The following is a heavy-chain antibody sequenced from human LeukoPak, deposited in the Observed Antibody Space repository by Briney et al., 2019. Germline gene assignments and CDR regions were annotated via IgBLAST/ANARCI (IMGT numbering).Heavy chain of an antibody. V-gene: IGHV3-9*02. J-gene: IGHJ6*02. CDR2: ITWNRDNI. D-gene: IGHD3-22*01. CDR3: AKDLSSAITSALVLDV. CDR1: GFTSDDYA. Sequence: GGSLRLSCAASGFTSDDYAMHWVRQAPGKGLEWVSGITWNRDNIGYGDSVKGRFTISRDNVKNVLYLQMTSLRPEDTALYYCAKDLSSAITSALVLDVWGQGTTVIVSS.